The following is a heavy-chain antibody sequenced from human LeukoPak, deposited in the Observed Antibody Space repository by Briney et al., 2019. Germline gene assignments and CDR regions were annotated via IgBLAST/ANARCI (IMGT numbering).Heavy chain of an antibody. J-gene: IGHJ3*02. CDR2: IYYNGRT. D-gene: IGHD3-3*01. CDR3: ARITDRTIFGEIMHGFDI. V-gene: IGHV4-39*01. Sequence: SETLFLTCTVSGDSINNNNYYWGWIRQPPGKGLEWIGNIYYNGRTYYSPSLKSRGTISVDTSNNQFSLKLSSVTAADTAVYYCARITDRTIFGEIMHGFDIWGQGTPVTVSS. CDR1: GDSINNNNYY.